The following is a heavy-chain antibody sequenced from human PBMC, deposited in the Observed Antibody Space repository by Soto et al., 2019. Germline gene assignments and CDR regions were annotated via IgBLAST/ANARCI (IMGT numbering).Heavy chain of an antibody. D-gene: IGHD2-8*01. CDR3: ARGPRDVLLMVYAPPDLLDY. Sequence: ASVKVSCKASGYTFTSYDINWVRQATGQGLEWMGWMNPNSGNTGYAQKFQGRVTMARNTSISTAYMELSSLRSEDTAVYYCARGPRDVLLMVYAPPDLLDYWGQGTLVTVSS. V-gene: IGHV1-8*01. CDR2: MNPNSGNT. CDR1: GYTFTSYD. J-gene: IGHJ4*02.